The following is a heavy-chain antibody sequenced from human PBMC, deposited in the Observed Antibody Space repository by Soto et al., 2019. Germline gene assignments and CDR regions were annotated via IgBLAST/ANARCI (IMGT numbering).Heavy chain of an antibody. Sequence: SETLSLTCTVSGGSVNSGTYYWSWIRQPPGKGLEWIGYIYSSGVANYNPSLKSRVTISLDTSKNQFSLKLSSVTAADTAVYFCASSSFYRYYFDYWGQGALVTVSS. D-gene: IGHD2-2*01. CDR1: GGSVNSGTYY. CDR3: ASSSFYRYYFDY. CDR2: IYSSGVA. J-gene: IGHJ4*02. V-gene: IGHV4-61*01.